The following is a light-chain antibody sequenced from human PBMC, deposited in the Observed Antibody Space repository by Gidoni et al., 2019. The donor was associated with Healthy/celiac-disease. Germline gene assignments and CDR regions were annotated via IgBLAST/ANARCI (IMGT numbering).Light chain of an antibody. J-gene: IGKJ3*01. V-gene: IGKV3D-11*02. Sequence: EIVLTQSPATLSLSPGERATLSCRASQSVSSYLAWYQQKPGQAPRLLIYDASNRATGIPARFSGSGPGTDFTLTISSLEPEDFAVYYCQQLSTFXPXTKVDIK. CDR1: QSVSSY. CDR3: QQLST. CDR2: DAS.